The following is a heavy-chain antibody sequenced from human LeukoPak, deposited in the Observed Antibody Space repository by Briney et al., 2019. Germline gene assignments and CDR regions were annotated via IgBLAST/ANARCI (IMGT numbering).Heavy chain of an antibody. J-gene: IGHJ5*02. V-gene: IGHV1-18*01. Sequence: GASVKVSCKASGYTFTSYGISWVRQARGQGREWMGWISAYNGKTNYAQKRQGRVTITTDTSTGTAYMELRRQRSDDTAVYYCARRDYYDSDHLFDPWGQGTLVTVSS. CDR2: ISAYNGKT. CDR3: ARRDYYDSDHLFDP. D-gene: IGHD3-3*01. CDR1: GYTFTSYG.